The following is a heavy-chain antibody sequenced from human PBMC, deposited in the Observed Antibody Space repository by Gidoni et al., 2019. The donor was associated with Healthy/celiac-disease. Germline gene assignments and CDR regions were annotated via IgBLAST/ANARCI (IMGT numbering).Heavy chain of an antibody. CDR2: IIHGGST. Sequence: QVQLQQWGAGLLKPSETLSLICAVYGGSFSGYYWSWIRQPPGKGLEWIGEIIHGGSTNYNPSLKSRVTISVDTSKNQFSLKLSSVTAADTAVYYCARGPLPSSAYGMDVWGQGTTVTVSS. V-gene: IGHV4-34*01. D-gene: IGHD3-10*01. J-gene: IGHJ6*02. CDR1: GGSFSGYY. CDR3: ARGPLPSSAYGMDV.